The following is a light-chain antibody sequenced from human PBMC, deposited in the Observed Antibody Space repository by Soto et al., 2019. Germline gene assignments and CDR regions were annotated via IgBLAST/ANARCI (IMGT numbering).Light chain of an antibody. V-gene: IGKV1-5*03. CDR3: QQYNSYSQT. CDR2: KAT. Sequence: DILMTQSPSTLSTSVDDRVTITCLASQTISSWVAWYQQKPGKAPKLLIYKATSLESGVPSRFSGSGSGTEFTLTISSLQPDDFATYYCQQYNSYSQTFGQGTKVDI. CDR1: QTISSW. J-gene: IGKJ1*01.